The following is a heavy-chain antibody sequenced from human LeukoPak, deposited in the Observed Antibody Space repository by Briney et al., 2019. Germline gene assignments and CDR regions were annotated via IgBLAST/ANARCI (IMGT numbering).Heavy chain of an antibody. D-gene: IGHD1-14*01. Sequence: GGSLRLSCAASGITFTSAWMGWVRQAPGKGLEWVGRIKSKNDGGTRDYAAPVRGRFTISTDDSKITPYLQMNNLKIEDTAVYYCTTDGGITIRPLFDFWGQGTLVTVSS. CDR2: IKSKNDGGTR. V-gene: IGHV3-15*01. CDR3: TTDGGITIRPLFDF. J-gene: IGHJ4*02. CDR1: GITFTSAW.